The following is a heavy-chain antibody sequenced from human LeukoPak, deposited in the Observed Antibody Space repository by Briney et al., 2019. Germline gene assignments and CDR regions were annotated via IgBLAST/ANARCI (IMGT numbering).Heavy chain of an antibody. CDR2: INHSGST. CDR1: GESFSGYY. Sequence: SEALSLTCAVYGESFSGYYWSWIRQPPGKGLEWIGEINHSGSTNYNPSLKSRVTISVDTSKNQFSLKLSSVTAADTAVYYCARALNWFDPWGQGTLVTVSS. V-gene: IGHV4-34*01. CDR3: ARALNWFDP. J-gene: IGHJ5*02.